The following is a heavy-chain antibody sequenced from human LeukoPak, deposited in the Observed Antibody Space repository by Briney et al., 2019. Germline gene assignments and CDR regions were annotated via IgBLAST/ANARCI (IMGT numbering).Heavy chain of an antibody. CDR2: IGIAGDT. Sequence: GGSLRLSCAASGFTFSSYDMHWVRQTTGKGLEWVSSIGIAGDTYYPGSVKGRFTISRENAKNSLYLQMNSLRAGDTAVYYCARAPPYSSASWGYYGMDVWGQGTAVTVSS. J-gene: IGHJ6*02. CDR3: ARAPPYSSASWGYYGMDV. D-gene: IGHD6-6*01. V-gene: IGHV3-13*01. CDR1: GFTFSSYD.